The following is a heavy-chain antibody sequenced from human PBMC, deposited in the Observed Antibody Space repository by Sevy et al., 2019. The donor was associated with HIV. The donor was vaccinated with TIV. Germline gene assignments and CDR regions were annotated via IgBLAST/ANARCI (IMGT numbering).Heavy chain of an antibody. J-gene: IGHJ4*02. CDR2: ISYDGGNK. D-gene: IGHD2-21*02. Sequence: GGSLRLSCAASGFTFSSYGMHWVRQAPGKGLEWVSVISYDGGNKYYADSVKGRFTISRDNSKKTLYLKMNSLRAEDKVVYYCAKDPAVGTAGRGTRRYYFDYWGQGTLVTVSS. V-gene: IGHV3-30*18. CDR3: AKDPAVGTAGRGTRRYYFDY. CDR1: GFTFSSYG.